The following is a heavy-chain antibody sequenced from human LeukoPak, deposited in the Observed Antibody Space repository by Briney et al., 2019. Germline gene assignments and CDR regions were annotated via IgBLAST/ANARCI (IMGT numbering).Heavy chain of an antibody. Sequence: GGSLRLSCAATGFSFSSYWMSWVRQAPGKGLEWVANMKEDGSEKYYVDSVKGRFTISRDNAKNSLYLQMNSLRAEDTAVYYCARGPAYFDYWGQGALVTVSS. CDR3: ARGPAYFDY. CDR2: MKEDGSEK. CDR1: GFSFSSYW. V-gene: IGHV3-7*01. J-gene: IGHJ4*02.